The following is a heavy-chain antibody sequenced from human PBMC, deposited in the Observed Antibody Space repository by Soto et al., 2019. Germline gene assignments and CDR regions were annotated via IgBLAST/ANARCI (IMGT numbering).Heavy chain of an antibody. Sequence: SETLSLTCAVSGYSISSGYYWGWIRQPPGKGLEWIGSIYHSGSTYYNPSLKSRVTISVDTSKNQFSLKLSSVTAADTAVYYCARAPSSLYYGSGSYYYYYYGMDVWGQGTTVTVSS. CDR1: GYSISSGYY. V-gene: IGHV4-38-2*01. D-gene: IGHD3-10*01. CDR3: ARAPSSLYYGSGSYYYYYYGMDV. CDR2: IYHSGST. J-gene: IGHJ6*02.